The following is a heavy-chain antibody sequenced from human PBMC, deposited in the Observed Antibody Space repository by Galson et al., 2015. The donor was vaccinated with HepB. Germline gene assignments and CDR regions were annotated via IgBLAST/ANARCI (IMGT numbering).Heavy chain of an antibody. Sequence: SVKVSCKASGGSFSIYAISWVRQAPGQGLEWMGRITPIIDITNYARKFRGRVTITVDKSTSTAYMELNGPTSEDTAVYYCARGDSYGGNSGYDHWGQGTLVTVAS. V-gene: IGHV1-69*04. CDR2: ITPIIDIT. CDR1: GGSFSIYA. D-gene: IGHD4-23*01. CDR3: ARGDSYGGNSGYDH. J-gene: IGHJ4*02.